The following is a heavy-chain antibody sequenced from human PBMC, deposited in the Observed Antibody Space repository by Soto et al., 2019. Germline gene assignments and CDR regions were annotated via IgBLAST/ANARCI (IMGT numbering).Heavy chain of an antibody. Sequence: GSLRLSCAASGFTFSSYWMSWVRQAPGKGLEWVANIKQDGSEKYYVDSVKGRFTISRDNAKNSLYLQMNSLRAEDTAVYYCARDHYDFWSGYWSWFDPWGQGTLVTVSS. CDR3: ARDHYDFWSGYWSWFDP. J-gene: IGHJ5*02. CDR1: GFTFSSYW. CDR2: IKQDGSEK. D-gene: IGHD3-3*01. V-gene: IGHV3-7*03.